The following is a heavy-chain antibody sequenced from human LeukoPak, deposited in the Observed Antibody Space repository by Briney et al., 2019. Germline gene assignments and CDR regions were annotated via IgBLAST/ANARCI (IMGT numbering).Heavy chain of an antibody. CDR2: INHSGST. CDR3: ASLLGYCSGGSCYSTGNPRHYYYYGMDV. D-gene: IGHD2-15*01. V-gene: IGHV4-34*01. Sequence: PSETLSLTCAVYGGSFSDYYWSWIRQPPGKGLEWIGVINHSGSTNYNPSLKSRVTISVDTSKNQFSLKLSSVTAADTAVYYCASLLGYCSGGSCYSTGNPRHYYYYGMDVWGKGTTVTVSS. J-gene: IGHJ6*04. CDR1: GGSFSDYY.